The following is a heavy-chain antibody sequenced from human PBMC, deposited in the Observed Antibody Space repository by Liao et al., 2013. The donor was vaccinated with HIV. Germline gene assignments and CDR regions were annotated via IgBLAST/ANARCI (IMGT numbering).Heavy chain of an antibody. V-gene: IGHV4-61*02. CDR2: SIPVGPP. Sequence: QVQLQESGPGLVKPSQTLSLTCTVSGGSISSGSYYWSWIRQPAGRGWSGLGVSIPVGPPATTPPSTSRVTMSLDTSKNQFSLRFSSVTAADTAMYYCARESWNDVEIWGQGTMVTVSS. CDR1: GGSISSGSYY. CDR3: ARESWNDVEI. D-gene: IGHD1-1*01. J-gene: IGHJ3*02.